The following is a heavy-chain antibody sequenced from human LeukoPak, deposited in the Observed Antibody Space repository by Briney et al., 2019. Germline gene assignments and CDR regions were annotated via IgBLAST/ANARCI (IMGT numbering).Heavy chain of an antibody. V-gene: IGHV4-39*07. D-gene: IGHD3-22*01. J-gene: IGHJ4*02. CDR1: GGSISSSSHY. Sequence: PSESLSLTCTVSGGSISSSSHYWAWIRQPPGKGLEWIGSIYYSGSTYYNTSLKSRVTISVDTSKNQFSLKLSSVTAADTAVYYCARGPRYYDSSGYYPSFDYWGQGTLVTVSS. CDR2: IYYSGST. CDR3: ARGPRYYDSSGYYPSFDY.